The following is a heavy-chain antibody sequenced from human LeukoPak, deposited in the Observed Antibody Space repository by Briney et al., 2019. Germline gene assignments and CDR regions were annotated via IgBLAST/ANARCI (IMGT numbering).Heavy chain of an antibody. CDR2: ISSSSYI. V-gene: IGHV3-21*01. J-gene: IGHJ4*02. CDR1: GFTFSSYS. CDR3: AREGSYGPFYY. D-gene: IGHD5-18*01. Sequence: GRSLRLSCAASGFTFSSYSMNWVRQAPGKGLEWVSSISSSSYIYYADSVKGRFTISRDNAKNSLYLQMNSLRAEDTAVYYCAREGSYGPFYYWGQGTLVTVSS.